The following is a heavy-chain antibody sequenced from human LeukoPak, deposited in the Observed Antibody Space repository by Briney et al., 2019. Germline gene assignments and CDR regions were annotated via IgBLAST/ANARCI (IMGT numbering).Heavy chain of an antibody. Sequence: KASETLSLTCTVSGGSISSYYWSWIRQPPGKGLEWIGYIYYSGSTNYKPSLESRVTISVDTSKNQFSLKLSSVTAADTAVYYCASLRSEERDGYNWENWFDPWGQGTLVTVSS. D-gene: IGHD5-24*01. CDR2: IYYSGST. CDR3: ASLRSEERDGYNWENWFDP. CDR1: GGSISSYY. J-gene: IGHJ5*02. V-gene: IGHV4-59*01.